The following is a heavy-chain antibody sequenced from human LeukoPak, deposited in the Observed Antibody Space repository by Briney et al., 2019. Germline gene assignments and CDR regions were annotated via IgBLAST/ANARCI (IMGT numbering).Heavy chain of an antibody. D-gene: IGHD3-10*01. CDR1: GFTLSSYS. CDR2: ISSGSTYM. J-gene: IGHJ4*02. CDR3: AKEGTHITMVRGVRDHDY. V-gene: IGHV3-21*04. Sequence: GGSLRLSCAASGFTLSSYSMNWVRQAPGKGLEWDSSISSGSTYMYYADSVKGRFTISRDNSKNTLYLQMNSLRAEDTAVYYCAKEGTHITMVRGVRDHDYWGQGTPVTVSS.